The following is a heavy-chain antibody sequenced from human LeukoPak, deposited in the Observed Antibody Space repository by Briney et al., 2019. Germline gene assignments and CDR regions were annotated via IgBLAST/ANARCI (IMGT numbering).Heavy chain of an antibody. J-gene: IGHJ4*02. CDR3: AISSSENEYYFDY. V-gene: IGHV4-34*01. CDR2: INHSGST. D-gene: IGHD6-6*01. CDR1: GGSFSGYY. Sequence: PSETLSLTCAVYGGSFSGYYWSWIRQPPGKGLEWIGEINHSGSTNYNPSLKSRVTISVDTSKNQFSLKLSSVTAADTAVYYCAISSSENEYYFDYWGQGTLVTVSS.